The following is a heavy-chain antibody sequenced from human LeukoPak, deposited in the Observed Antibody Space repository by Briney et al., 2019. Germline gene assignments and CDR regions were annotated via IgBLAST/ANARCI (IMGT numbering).Heavy chain of an antibody. J-gene: IGHJ4*02. V-gene: IGHV3-21*01. Sequence: GGSLRLSCEASGFIFSDYTMPWVRQAPGKGLEWVSSIHSASSYILYADSVKGRFTISRDNAKSSLYLQLNSLRGDDTAIYYCARGPTTIGGAGKAYFDYWGQEILVLVSS. CDR1: GFIFSDYT. D-gene: IGHD6-13*01. CDR3: ARGPTTIGGAGKAYFDY. CDR2: IHSASSYI.